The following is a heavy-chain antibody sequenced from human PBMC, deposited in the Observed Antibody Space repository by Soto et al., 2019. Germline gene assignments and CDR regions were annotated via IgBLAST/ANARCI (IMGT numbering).Heavy chain of an antibody. CDR2: ISGSGGST. Sequence: QPGGSLRLSCAASGFTFSSYAMSWVRQAPGKGLEWVSAISGSGGSTYYADSVKGRFTISRDNSKNTLYLQMNSLRAEDTAVYYCAKDNPPFYDSSGYFPLPPRSYWGQGTLVTGSS. D-gene: IGHD3-22*01. CDR3: AKDNPPFYDSSGYFPLPPRSY. V-gene: IGHV3-23*01. CDR1: GFTFSSYA. J-gene: IGHJ1*01.